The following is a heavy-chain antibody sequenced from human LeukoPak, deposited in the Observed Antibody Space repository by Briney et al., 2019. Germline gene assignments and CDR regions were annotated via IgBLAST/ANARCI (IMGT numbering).Heavy chain of an antibody. D-gene: IGHD3-22*01. V-gene: IGHV4-59*01. Sequence: PSETLSLTCTVSGVSISSYYWSWIRQPPGKGLEWIGYIYYSGSTNYNPSLKSRVTISVDTSKNQFSLKLSSVTAADTAVYYCARGGRIETKYYYDSSGYYEFDYWGQGTLVTVSS. CDR2: IYYSGST. CDR1: GVSISSYY. J-gene: IGHJ4*02. CDR3: ARGGRIETKYYYDSSGYYEFDY.